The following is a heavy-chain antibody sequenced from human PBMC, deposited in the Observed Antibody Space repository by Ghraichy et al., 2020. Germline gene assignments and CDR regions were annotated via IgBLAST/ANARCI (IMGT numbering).Heavy chain of an antibody. D-gene: IGHD4-17*01. Sequence: ASVKVSCKASGYTFTSYGISWVRQAPGQGLEWMGWISAYNGNTNYAQKLQGRVTMTTDTSTSTAYMELRSLRSDDTAVYYCARVPPPDYGDYVYTYWGQGTLVTVSS. CDR1: GYTFTSYG. CDR3: ARVPPPDYGDYVYTY. V-gene: IGHV1-18*01. J-gene: IGHJ4*02. CDR2: ISAYNGNT.